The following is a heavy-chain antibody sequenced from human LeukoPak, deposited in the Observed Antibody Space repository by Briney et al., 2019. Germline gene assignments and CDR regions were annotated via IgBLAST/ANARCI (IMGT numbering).Heavy chain of an antibody. J-gene: IGHJ4*02. CDR1: GGSFSGYY. CDR3: ARGRRTYYDSSGYYHLDY. Sequence: SETLSLTCAVYGGSFSGYYWSWIRQPPGKGLEWIGETNHSGSTNYNPSLKSRVTISVDTSKNQFSLKLSSVTAADTAVYYCARGRRTYYDSSGYYHLDYWGQGTLVTVSS. CDR2: TNHSGST. D-gene: IGHD3-22*01. V-gene: IGHV4-34*01.